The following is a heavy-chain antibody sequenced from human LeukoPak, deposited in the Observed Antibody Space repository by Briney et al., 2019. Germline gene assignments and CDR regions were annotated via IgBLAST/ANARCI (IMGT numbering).Heavy chain of an antibody. CDR1: GFTFSSYA. V-gene: IGHV3-30-3*01. Sequence: GRSLRLSCVASGFTFSSYAVHWVRQAPGKGLEWVAVISYDEANKYYADSVKGRFTISRDNSKNTLYLQMNSLRAEDTAVYYCARLTQYAWGQGTLVTVSS. D-gene: IGHD2-8*01. CDR2: ISYDEANK. J-gene: IGHJ4*02. CDR3: ARLTQYA.